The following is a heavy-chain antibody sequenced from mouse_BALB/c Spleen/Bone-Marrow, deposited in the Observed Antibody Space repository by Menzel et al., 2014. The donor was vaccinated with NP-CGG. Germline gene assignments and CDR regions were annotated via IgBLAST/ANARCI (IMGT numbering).Heavy chain of an antibody. CDR2: IDPANGNT. Sequence: EVQLQQSGAELVKPGASVKLSCTASGFNIKDTYMHWVKQRPEQGLEWIGRIDPANGNTKYDPKFQGKAAITADTSSNTAYLQLSSLTSEDTAVYYCARGYYDYDLDYWGQGTTLTVSS. CDR1: GFNIKDTY. D-gene: IGHD2-4*01. J-gene: IGHJ2*01. V-gene: IGHV14-3*02. CDR3: ARGYYDYDLDY.